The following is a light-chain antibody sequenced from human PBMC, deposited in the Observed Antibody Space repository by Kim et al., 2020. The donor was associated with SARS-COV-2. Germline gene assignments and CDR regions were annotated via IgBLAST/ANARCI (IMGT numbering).Light chain of an antibody. J-gene: IGLJ7*01. V-gene: IGLV1-44*01. CDR3: AAWDDSLKGSV. Sequence: GQRVHFSCSGSISNIGSNVLTGYQQLPGTAPKLLMYSNDYRPSGVPDRFSGSKSGTSASLAISGLQSEDEADYYCAAWDDSLKGSVFGGGTQLTVL. CDR2: SND. CDR1: ISNIGSNV.